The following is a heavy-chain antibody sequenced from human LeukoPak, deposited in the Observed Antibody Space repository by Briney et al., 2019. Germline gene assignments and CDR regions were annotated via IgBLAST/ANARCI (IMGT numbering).Heavy chain of an antibody. D-gene: IGHD1-26*01. V-gene: IGHV3-53*04. CDR1: GFTVSSNH. CDR3: ATQSWGHSGSYEMDV. Sequence: GGSLRLSCAASGFTVSSNHMSWVRQAPGKGLEWVSVIYSGGSTYYADSVKGRFTISRHNSKNTLYLQMNSLRAEDTAVYYCATQSWGHSGSYEMDVWGQGTTVTVSS. J-gene: IGHJ6*02. CDR2: IYSGGST.